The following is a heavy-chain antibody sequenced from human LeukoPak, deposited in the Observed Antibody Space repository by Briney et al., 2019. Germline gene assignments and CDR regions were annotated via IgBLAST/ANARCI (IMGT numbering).Heavy chain of an antibody. D-gene: IGHD1-26*01. J-gene: IGHJ3*02. Sequence: GGSLRLSCAASGFTFSSYGMHWVRQAPGKGLEWVAVISYDGSNKYYADSVKGRFTISRDNSKNTLYLQMNSLRAEDTAVYYCAKGDDLGVGATTEDAFDIWGQGTMVTVSS. CDR3: AKGDDLGVGATTEDAFDI. V-gene: IGHV3-30*18. CDR2: ISYDGSNK. CDR1: GFTFSSYG.